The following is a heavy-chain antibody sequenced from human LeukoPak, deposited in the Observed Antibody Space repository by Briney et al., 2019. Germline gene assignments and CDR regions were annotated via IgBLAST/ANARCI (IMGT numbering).Heavy chain of an antibody. CDR1: GGSISSYY. CDR3: ATSRRDGYKGNYFDY. CDR2: IYSNGNT. D-gene: IGHD5-24*01. V-gene: IGHV4-4*07. Sequence: SETLSLTCTISGGSISSYYWSWIRQPAGKGLEWIGRIYSNGNTNYNPSLESRVTMSPDTSKNQFSLKLSSVTAADTAVYYCATSRRDGYKGNYFDYWGQGTLVTVSS. J-gene: IGHJ4*02.